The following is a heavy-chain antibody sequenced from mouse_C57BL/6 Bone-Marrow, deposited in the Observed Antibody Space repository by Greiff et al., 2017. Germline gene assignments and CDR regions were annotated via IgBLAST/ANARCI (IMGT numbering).Heavy chain of an antibody. CDR2: ISYDGSN. Sequence: ESGPGLVKPSQSLSLACSVTGYSITSGYYWNWIRQFPGNKLEWMGYISYDGSNNYNPSLKNRISITRDTSKNQFFLKLNSVTTEDTATYYCATAITTVVEAYAKDYWGQGTSVTVSS. CDR3: ATAITTVVEAYAKDY. CDR1: GYSITSGYY. V-gene: IGHV3-6*01. J-gene: IGHJ4*01. D-gene: IGHD1-1*01.